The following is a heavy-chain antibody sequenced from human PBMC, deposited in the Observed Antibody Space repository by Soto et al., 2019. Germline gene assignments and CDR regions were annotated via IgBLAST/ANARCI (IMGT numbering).Heavy chain of an antibody. V-gene: IGHV3-23*01. Sequence: EVQLLESGGGLVQPGGSLRLSCVASGFTFTTHAMSWVRQSPGKRLEWVSTFSGSGGNIYYAEAVKGRLTISRDDSKNTLYLQMNSLRVEDTAVYYCAKDPPWTVGPLAMDVWGQGTTVTVSS. CDR2: FSGSGGNI. CDR1: GFTFTTHA. J-gene: IGHJ6*02. CDR3: AKDPPWTVGPLAMDV. D-gene: IGHD3-10*01.